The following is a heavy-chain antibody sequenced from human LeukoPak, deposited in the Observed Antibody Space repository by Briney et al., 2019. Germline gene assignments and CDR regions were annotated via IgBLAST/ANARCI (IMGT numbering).Heavy chain of an antibody. D-gene: IGHD5-12*01. V-gene: IGHV4-34*01. Sequence: SETLSLTCTVYGGSFSDYYWSWIRQPPGKGLEWIGEINHSGITNHNPSLKSRVTISVDTSKNEISLKVTSVSATDTAVYYCASVALATSNFNYWGQGNLVTVSS. CDR1: GGSFSDYY. CDR2: INHSGIT. CDR3: ASVALATSNFNY. J-gene: IGHJ4*02.